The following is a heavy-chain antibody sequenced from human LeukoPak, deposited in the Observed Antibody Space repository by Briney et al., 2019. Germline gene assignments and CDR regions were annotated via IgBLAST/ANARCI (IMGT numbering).Heavy chain of an antibody. CDR2: IYTSGST. D-gene: IGHD2-2*01. CDR3: ARELGYCSSTSCYLDP. Sequence: SSQTLSLTCTVSGGSISNGSYYRSWIRQPAGKGLEWIGRIYTSGSTNYNPSLKSRVTISVDTSKNQFSLKLSSVTAADTAVYYCARELGYCSSTSCYLDPWGQGTLVTVSS. CDR1: GGSISNGSYY. J-gene: IGHJ5*02. V-gene: IGHV4-61*02.